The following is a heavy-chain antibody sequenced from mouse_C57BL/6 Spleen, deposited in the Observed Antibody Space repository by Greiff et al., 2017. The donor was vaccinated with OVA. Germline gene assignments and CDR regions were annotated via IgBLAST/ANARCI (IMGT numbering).Heavy chain of an antibody. D-gene: IGHD1-1*01. CDR2: IWRGGST. CDR3: AKNGGDYYGSSYRDSYWYFDV. V-gene: IGHV2-5*01. Sequence: QVQLQQSGPGLVQPSQSLSITCTVSGFSLTSYGVHWVRQSPGKGLEWLGVIWRGGSTDYNAAFMSRLSITKDNSKSQVFFKMNSLQAEDTAIYYCAKNGGDYYGSSYRDSYWYFDVWGTGTTVTVSS. J-gene: IGHJ1*03. CDR1: GFSLTSYG.